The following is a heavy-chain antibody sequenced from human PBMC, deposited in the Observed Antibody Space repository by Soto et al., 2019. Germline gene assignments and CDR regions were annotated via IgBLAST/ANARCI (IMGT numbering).Heavy chain of an antibody. Sequence: SQTLSLTCAISGGSVSSNSAACNWIRQAPLRGLEWLGRTYYRSKWYNDYAVSVKSRITIDPDTSKTRFSLQLSSVTPEDTAVYYCARDLGSSSSSYYYYGMDVWGQGTTVTVSS. CDR2: TYYRSKWYN. J-gene: IGHJ6*02. V-gene: IGHV6-1*01. D-gene: IGHD6-6*01. CDR1: GGSVSSNSAA. CDR3: ARDLGSSSSSYYYYGMDV.